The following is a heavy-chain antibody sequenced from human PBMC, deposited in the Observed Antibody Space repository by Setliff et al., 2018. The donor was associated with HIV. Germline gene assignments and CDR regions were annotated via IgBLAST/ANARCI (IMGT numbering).Heavy chain of an antibody. J-gene: IGHJ4*02. CDR2: TIPMFGTA. D-gene: IGHD2-2*01. CDR1: GGTLRNYG. Sequence: SVKVSCKASGGTLRNYGISWVRQAPGQGLEWMGGTIPMFGTANYEQKFQGRVTIATDESTNTGYMELSSLRSEDTAVYYCARESACSSTSCPKVLDYWGQGTLVTVSS. V-gene: IGHV1-69*05. CDR3: ARESACSSTSCPKVLDY.